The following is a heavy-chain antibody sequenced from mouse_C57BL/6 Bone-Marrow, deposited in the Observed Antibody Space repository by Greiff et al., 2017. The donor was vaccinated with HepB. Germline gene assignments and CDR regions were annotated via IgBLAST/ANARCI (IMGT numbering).Heavy chain of an antibody. V-gene: IGHV1-55*01. CDR2: IYPGSGST. J-gene: IGHJ3*01. Sequence: QVQLKQPGAELVKPGASVKMSCKASGYTFTSYWITWVKQRPGQGLEWIGDIYPGSGSTNYNEKFKSKATLTVDTSSSTAYMQLSSLTSEDSAVYYCARQEDSSGYEGAYWGQGTLVTVAA. CDR3: ARQEDSSGYEGAY. D-gene: IGHD3-2*02. CDR1: GYTFTSYW.